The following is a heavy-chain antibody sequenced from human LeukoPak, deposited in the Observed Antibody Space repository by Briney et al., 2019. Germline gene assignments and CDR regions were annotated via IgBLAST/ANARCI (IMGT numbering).Heavy chain of an antibody. J-gene: IGHJ4*02. CDR2: IKQDGSEK. CDR3: ARDSYTRRYDY. D-gene: IGHD1-1*01. CDR1: GFTFSSYW. Sequence: GGSLRLSCAASGFTFSSYWMSWVRQAPGKGLEWAANIKQDGSEKYYVDSVKGRFTISRDNAKNSLYLQMNSLRAEDTAVYYCARDSYTRRYDYWGQGTLVTVSS. V-gene: IGHV3-7*01.